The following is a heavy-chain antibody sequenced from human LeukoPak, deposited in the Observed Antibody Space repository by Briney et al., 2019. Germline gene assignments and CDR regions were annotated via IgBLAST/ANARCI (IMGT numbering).Heavy chain of an antibody. CDR2: IYPGDSDI. D-gene: IGHD5-12*01. CDR1: GYSFTSYW. Sequence: TGESLKISCKGSGYSFTSYWIGWVRQMPGKGLEWMGIIYPGDSDIRYSPSFQGQVTISADKFISTAYLQWSSLKASDTAIYYCATQLVATIWQFDYWGQGTLVTVSS. CDR3: ATQLVATIWQFDY. J-gene: IGHJ4*02. V-gene: IGHV5-51*01.